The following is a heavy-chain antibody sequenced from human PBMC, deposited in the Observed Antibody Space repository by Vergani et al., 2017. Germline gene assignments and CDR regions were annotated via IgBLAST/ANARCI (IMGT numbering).Heavy chain of an antibody. Sequence: QVQLVQSGAEVKKPGASVKVSCKVSGYTLTELSMHWVRQAPGKGLEWMGRIIPILGIANYAQKFQGRVTITADKSTSTAYMELSSLRSEDTAVYYCARGKDGYRWGQGTLVTVSS. CDR2: IIPILGIA. CDR3: ARGKDGYR. D-gene: IGHD5-24*01. V-gene: IGHV1-69*04. CDR1: GYTLTELS. J-gene: IGHJ4*02.